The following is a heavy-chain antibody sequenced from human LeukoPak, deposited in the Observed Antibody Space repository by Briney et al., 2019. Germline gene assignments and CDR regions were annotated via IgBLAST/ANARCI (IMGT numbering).Heavy chain of an antibody. CDR1: GFSFSGYG. CDR2: IWYDGSNK. CDR3: ARDPSGSLDD. D-gene: IGHD5-12*01. J-gene: IGHJ4*02. V-gene: IGHV3-33*01. Sequence: GGSLRLSCAASGFSFSGYGMHWVRQAPGKGLEWVAVIWYDGSNKYYADSVKGRFTISRDNSKNTLYLQMNSLRAEDTAVYYCARDPSGSLDDWGQGTPVTVSS.